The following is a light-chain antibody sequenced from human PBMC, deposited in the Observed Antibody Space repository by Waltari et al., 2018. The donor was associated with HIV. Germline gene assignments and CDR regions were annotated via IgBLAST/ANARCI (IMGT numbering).Light chain of an antibody. CDR2: WTS. J-gene: IGKJ2*01. V-gene: IGKV4-1*01. CDR3: QQFYTTPYT. CDR1: QSVLHSSNNKNY. Sequence: DIVMTQTPASLAVSLGERATINCKSSQSVLHSSNNKNYLAWYQQKPRQPPKLLIYWTSIRGSGVPDRFSASGSGTDFTLTISSLQAEDVAVYYCQQFYTTPYTFGQGTKLEI.